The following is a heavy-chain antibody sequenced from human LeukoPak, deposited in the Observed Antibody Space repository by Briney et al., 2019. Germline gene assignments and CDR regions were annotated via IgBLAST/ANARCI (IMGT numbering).Heavy chain of an antibody. Sequence: GGSLRLSCAASGFTFSSYAMSWVRQARGKGLEWVSAISGSGGRTYYADSVKGRFTISRDNSKNTLYLQMNSLRAEDTAVYYCAKVRAAGTEFDYWGQGTLVTVSS. V-gene: IGHV3-23*01. CDR2: ISGSGGRT. CDR1: GFTFSSYA. D-gene: IGHD6-13*01. CDR3: AKVRAAGTEFDY. J-gene: IGHJ4*02.